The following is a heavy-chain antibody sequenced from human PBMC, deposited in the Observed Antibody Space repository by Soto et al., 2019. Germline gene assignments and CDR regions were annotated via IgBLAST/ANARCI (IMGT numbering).Heavy chain of an antibody. CDR3: ARSPGTTVTARGVY. V-gene: IGHV5-51*01. CDR2: IYPGDSDT. J-gene: IGHJ4*02. Sequence: GESLKISCKGSGYSFTYYWIAWVRQMPGKGLEWMGIIYPGDSDTRYSPSSQGQVTISADKSISTAYLQWSSLKASDTAMYYCARSPGTTVTARGVYWGQGTLVTVSS. CDR1: GYSFTYYW. D-gene: IGHD4-17*01.